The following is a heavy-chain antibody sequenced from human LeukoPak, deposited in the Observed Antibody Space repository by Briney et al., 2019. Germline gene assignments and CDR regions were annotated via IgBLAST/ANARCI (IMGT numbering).Heavy chain of an antibody. D-gene: IGHD5-24*01. CDR1: GFTFSSYG. J-gene: IGHJ4*02. CDR3: ARKMAF. Sequence: GGSLRLSCTASGFTFSSYGMNWVRQTPGKGLEWLSYIYGSSRTIYYAESVKGRFTVSRDNAKNSVFLHLNSLRDEDAGMYFCARKMAFWGQGTLVTVSS. CDR2: IYGSSRTI. V-gene: IGHV3-48*02.